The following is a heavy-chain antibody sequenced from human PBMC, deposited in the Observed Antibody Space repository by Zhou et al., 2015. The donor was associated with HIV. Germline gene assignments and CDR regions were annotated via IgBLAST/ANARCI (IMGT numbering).Heavy chain of an antibody. D-gene: IGHD5-24*01. CDR1: GGTFSSYT. J-gene: IGHJ6*02. CDR3: AREVRDRVSHYYYGMDV. CDR2: IIPILGIA. Sequence: QVQLVQSGAEVKKPGSSVKVSCKASGGTFSSYTISWVRQAPGQGLEWMGRIIPILGIANYAQKFQGRVTITADKSTSTAYMELSSLRSEDTAVYYCAREVRDRVSHYYYGMDVWGQGTTVTVSS. V-gene: IGHV1-69*08.